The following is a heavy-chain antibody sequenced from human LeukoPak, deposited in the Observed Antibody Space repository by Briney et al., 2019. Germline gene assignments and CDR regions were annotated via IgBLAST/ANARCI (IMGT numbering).Heavy chain of an antibody. Sequence: SVKVSCKASGGTFSSYAISWVRQAPGQGLEWMGGIIPIFGTANYAQKFQGRVTITADKSTSTAYMELSSLRSEDTAVYYCARMAWVTMIGGWFDPWGQGTLVTVSS. J-gene: IGHJ5*02. CDR3: ARMAWVTMIGGWFDP. CDR2: IIPIFGTA. D-gene: IGHD3-22*01. CDR1: GGTFSSYA. V-gene: IGHV1-69*06.